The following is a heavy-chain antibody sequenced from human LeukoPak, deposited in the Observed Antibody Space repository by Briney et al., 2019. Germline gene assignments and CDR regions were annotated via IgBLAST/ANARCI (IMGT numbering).Heavy chain of an antibody. D-gene: IGHD1-7*01. CDR2: ISWNSGSI. J-gene: IGHJ5*02. CDR1: GFTFDDYA. Sequence: PGRSLRLSCAASGFTFDDYAVHWVRQAPGKGLEWVSGISWNSGSIGYADSVKGRFTISRDNAKNSLYLQMNSLRAEDTALYYCAKDPVITGTKLGTNWFDPWGQGTLVTVSS. CDR3: AKDPVITGTKLGTNWFDP. V-gene: IGHV3-9*01.